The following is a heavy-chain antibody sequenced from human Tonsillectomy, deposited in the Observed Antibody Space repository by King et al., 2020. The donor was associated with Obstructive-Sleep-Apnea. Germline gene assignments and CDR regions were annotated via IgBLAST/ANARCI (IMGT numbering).Heavy chain of an antibody. J-gene: IGHJ3*02. D-gene: IGHD3-22*01. CDR3: ARRPSYYFDDAFDI. V-gene: IGHV5-10-1*01. CDR1: GYSFTSYW. Sequence: VQLVESGAEVKKPGESLRISSKGSGYSFTSYWISWVRQMPGKGLEWMGRIDPSDSYTNYSPSFQGNVTISADKSISTAYLQWSSLKASDTAMYYCARRPSYYFDDAFDIWGQGTMVTVSS. CDR2: IDPSDSYT.